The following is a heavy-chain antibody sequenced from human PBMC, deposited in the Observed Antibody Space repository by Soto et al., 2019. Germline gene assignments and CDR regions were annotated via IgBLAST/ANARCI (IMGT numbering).Heavy chain of an antibody. V-gene: IGHV4-39*01. J-gene: IGHJ4*02. D-gene: IGHD3-9*01. CDR1: GGSIRSGDYY. CDR2: IYYSGST. Sequence: SETLSLTCTVSGGSIRSGDYYWSWIRQPPGKGLESIGYIYYSGSTYYNPSLKSRVTISVDTSKNQFSLKLSSVTAADTAVYYCARHGREGVLRYFDWSPFDYWGQGTLVTVSS. CDR3: ARHGREGVLRYFDWSPFDY.